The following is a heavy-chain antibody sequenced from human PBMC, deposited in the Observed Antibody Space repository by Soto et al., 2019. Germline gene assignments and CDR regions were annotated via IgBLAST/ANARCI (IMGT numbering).Heavy chain of an antibody. V-gene: IGHV1-46*03. CDR2: INPSGGST. CDR3: ARDRTPNSSGWYNWFDP. Sequence: ASVKVSCKASGYTFTSYYMHWVRQAPGQELEWMGIINPSGGSTSYAQKFQGRVTMTRDTSTSTVYMELSSLRSEDTAVYYCARDRTPNSSGWYNWFDPWGQGTLVTVPS. CDR1: GYTFTSYY. J-gene: IGHJ5*02. D-gene: IGHD6-19*01.